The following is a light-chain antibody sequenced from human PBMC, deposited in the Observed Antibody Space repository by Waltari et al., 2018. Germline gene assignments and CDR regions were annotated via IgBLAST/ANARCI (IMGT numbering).Light chain of an antibody. Sequence: DIQMTQSPSSLSASVGDRVTITCRASQSISSYLNWYQQKPGDAPNLLIHVASTLHSGVPSRFSGSGSGTDFTLTISSLQPEDFATYYCQQSYSVPLTFGGGTKVEVK. CDR2: VAS. CDR1: QSISSY. V-gene: IGKV1-39*01. J-gene: IGKJ4*01. CDR3: QQSYSVPLT.